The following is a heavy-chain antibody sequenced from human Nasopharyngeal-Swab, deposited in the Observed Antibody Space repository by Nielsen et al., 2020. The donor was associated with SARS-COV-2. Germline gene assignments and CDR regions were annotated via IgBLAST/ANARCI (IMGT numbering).Heavy chain of an antibody. V-gene: IGHV3-23*01. CDR1: GFTFSSYA. Sequence: GESLKISCAASGFTFSSYAMSWVRQAPGKGLEWVSTISGSGGSTYYADSVKGRFTISRDNSKNTLHLQMSSLRAEDTAVYYCANRMPTVGATRYYCFDSWGQGTLVTVSS. D-gene: IGHD1-26*01. J-gene: IGHJ4*02. CDR3: ANRMPTVGATRYYCFDS. CDR2: ISGSGGST.